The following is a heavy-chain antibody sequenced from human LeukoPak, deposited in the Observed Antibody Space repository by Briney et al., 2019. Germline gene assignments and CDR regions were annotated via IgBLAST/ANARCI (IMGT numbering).Heavy chain of an antibody. Sequence: GGSLRLSCAASGFTFSDYYMSWIRQAPGKGLEWVSYISSSSSYTSYADSVKGRFTISRDNAKNSLYLQMNSLRAEDTAVYYCARESYSSTGLDVWGKGTTVTVSS. CDR2: ISSSSSYT. CDR1: GFTFSDYY. J-gene: IGHJ6*04. V-gene: IGHV3-11*06. D-gene: IGHD6-19*01. CDR3: ARESYSSTGLDV.